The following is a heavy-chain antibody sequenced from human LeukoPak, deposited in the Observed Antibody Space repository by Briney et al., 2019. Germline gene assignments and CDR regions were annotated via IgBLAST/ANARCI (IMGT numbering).Heavy chain of an antibody. D-gene: IGHD1-26*01. Sequence: ASVKVSCKVSGYTLTELSMHWVRQAPGKGLEWMGGFDPEDGETIYAQKSQGRVTMTEDTSTDTAYMELSSLRSEDTAVYYCATPRSGSYSPPFDYWGQGTLVTVSS. J-gene: IGHJ4*02. CDR3: ATPRSGSYSPPFDY. CDR2: FDPEDGET. CDR1: GYTLTELS. V-gene: IGHV1-24*01.